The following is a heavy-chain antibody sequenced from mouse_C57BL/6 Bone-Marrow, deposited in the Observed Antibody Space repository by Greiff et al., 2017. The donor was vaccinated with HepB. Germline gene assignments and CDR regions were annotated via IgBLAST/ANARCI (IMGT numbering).Heavy chain of an antibody. CDR2: IWTGGGT. V-gene: IGHV2-9-1*01. J-gene: IGHJ1*03. D-gene: IGHD1-1*01. Sequence: VMLVESGPGLVAPSQSLSITCTVSGFSLTSYAISWVRQPPGKGLEWLGVIWTGGGTKYNSALKSRLSISKDNSKSQVFLKMNSLQTDDTARYYCARNYYGSSYGWYFDVWGTGTTVTVSS. CDR3: ARNYYGSSYGWYFDV. CDR1: GFSLTSYA.